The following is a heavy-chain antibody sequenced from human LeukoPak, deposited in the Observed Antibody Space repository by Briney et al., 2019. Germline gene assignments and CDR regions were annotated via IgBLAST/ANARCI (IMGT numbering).Heavy chain of an antibody. CDR2: INPSSGGT. J-gene: IGHJ6*02. Sequence: ASVKVSCKASGYTFTSYYMHWVRQAPGQGLEWMGRINPSSGGTNYAQKLQGRVTMTTDTSTSTAYMEPRSLRSDDTAVYYCARDVGCSGGSCYSYYYGMDVWGQGTTVTVSS. D-gene: IGHD2-15*01. V-gene: IGHV1-2*06. CDR1: GYTFTSYY. CDR3: ARDVGCSGGSCYSYYYGMDV.